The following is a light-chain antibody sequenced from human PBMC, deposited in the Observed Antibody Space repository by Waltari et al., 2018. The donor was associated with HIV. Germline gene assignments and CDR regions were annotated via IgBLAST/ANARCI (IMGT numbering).Light chain of an antibody. J-gene: IGKJ4*01. Sequence: EILFTQFPATLYFSPGGRATLSCKASQTLTSTSLAWYQQRPGQAPRLLIYGASSRVTGIPDRFSGSGSGTDFSLNITRLQPEDFTMYYCQQYGRSPTAFGGGTKVQMK. CDR1: QTLTSTS. V-gene: IGKV3-20*01. CDR3: QQYGRSPTA. CDR2: GAS.